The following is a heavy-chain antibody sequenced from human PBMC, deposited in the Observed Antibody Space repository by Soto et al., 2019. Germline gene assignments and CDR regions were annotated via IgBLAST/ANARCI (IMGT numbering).Heavy chain of an antibody. CDR2: ISAYNGNT. D-gene: IGHD2-2*01. J-gene: IGHJ5*02. V-gene: IGHV1-18*01. CDR1: GYTFTSYG. Sequence: QVQLVQSGAEVKKPGASVKVSCKASGYTFTSYGISWVRQAPGQGLEWMGWISAYNGNTNYAQKLQGRGTMTTDTATSTAYMELRSLRSDDTAVYYCASSGDTYCSSTSCHPNWFDPWGQGTLVTGSS. CDR3: ASSGDTYCSSTSCHPNWFDP.